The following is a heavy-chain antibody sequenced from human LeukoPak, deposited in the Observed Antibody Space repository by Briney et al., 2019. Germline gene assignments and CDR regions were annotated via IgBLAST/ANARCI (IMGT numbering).Heavy chain of an antibody. CDR2: MYYSGST. J-gene: IGHJ4*02. V-gene: IGHV4-59*01. Sequence: SETLSLTRTVSGGSISSDYWSWVRHPPATGLEWIGYMYYSGSTNYNPSLESRVTISIDTSKNQFSLKLSFVTAADTAVYYCARVITAPRFDLWGQGTLVTVSS. CDR3: ARVITAPRFDL. D-gene: IGHD6-13*01. CDR1: GGSISSDY.